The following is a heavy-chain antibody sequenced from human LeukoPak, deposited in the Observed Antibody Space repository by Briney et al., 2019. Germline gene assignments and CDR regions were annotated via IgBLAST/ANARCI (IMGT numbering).Heavy chain of an antibody. Sequence: SETLSLTCTVSGGSISSGSYYWSWIRQPAGKGREWIGRIYTSGSTNYNPSIKSRVTISVDTSKNQFSLKLSSVTAADTAVYYCARANTTIDAFDIWGQGTMVTVSS. CDR3: ARANTTIDAFDI. J-gene: IGHJ3*02. CDR1: GGSISSGSYY. CDR2: IYTSGST. V-gene: IGHV4-61*02. D-gene: IGHD3-22*01.